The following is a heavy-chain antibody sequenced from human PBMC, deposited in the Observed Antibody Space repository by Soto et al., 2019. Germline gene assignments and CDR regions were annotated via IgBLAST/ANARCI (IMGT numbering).Heavy chain of an antibody. V-gene: IGHV4-39*01. CDR3: ARLPHYDTPPVTFDI. CDR2: IYSTVST. D-gene: IGHD3-22*01. J-gene: IGHJ3*02. CDR1: GGSISSSLYY. Sequence: QLQLQESGPGLVKPSETLSLTCTVSGGSISSSLYYWGWIRQPPGKGLEWIGTIYSTVSTHYNPSLKSRVTISVDTSKNQFSLKLNSVTAADTAVYFCARLPHYDTPPVTFDIWGQGVMVTVSS.